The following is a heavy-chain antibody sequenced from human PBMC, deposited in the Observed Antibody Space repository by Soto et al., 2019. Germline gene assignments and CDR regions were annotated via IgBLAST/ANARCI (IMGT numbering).Heavy chain of an antibody. CDR3: AGRQDIVVVPAGDY. CDR2: IYYSGST. Sequence: QLQLQESGPGLVKPSETLSLTCTVSGGSISSSSYYWGWIRQPPGKGLEWIGSIYYSGSTYYNPSLKRRVTISVDTSKNQFSLKLSSVTAADTAVYYCAGRQDIVVVPAGDYWGQGTLVTVSS. CDR1: GGSISSSSYY. D-gene: IGHD2-2*01. V-gene: IGHV4-39*01. J-gene: IGHJ4*02.